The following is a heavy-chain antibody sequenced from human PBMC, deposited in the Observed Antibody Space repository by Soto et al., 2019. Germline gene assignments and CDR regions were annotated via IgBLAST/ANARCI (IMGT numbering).Heavy chain of an antibody. CDR3: GRPCHRRDAALDV. CDR2: IYPADSDT. Sequence: GESLKISCKGSVYSFTSNWIAWVRQMPGKGLEWMGIIYPADSDTRYSPSFQGQVTILADKSISTAYLQWSSLKASDTAMYYCGRPCHRRDAALDVWGQGTMVTVSS. CDR1: VYSFTSNW. V-gene: IGHV5-51*01. J-gene: IGHJ3*01.